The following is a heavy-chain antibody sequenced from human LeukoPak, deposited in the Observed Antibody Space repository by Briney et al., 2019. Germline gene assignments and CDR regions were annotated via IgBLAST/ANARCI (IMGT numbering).Heavy chain of an antibody. V-gene: IGHV3-9*01. CDR3: AKVGVANYDFWSGYYKPFDY. D-gene: IGHD3-3*01. Sequence: GGSLRLSCAPSGLTFDDYAMHWVRQAPGKGLEWVSGISWNSGSIGYADSVKGRFTISRDNAKNSLYLQMNSLRAEDTALYYCAKVGVANYDFWSGYYKPFDYWGQGTLVTVSS. CDR2: ISWNSGSI. CDR1: GLTFDDYA. J-gene: IGHJ4*02.